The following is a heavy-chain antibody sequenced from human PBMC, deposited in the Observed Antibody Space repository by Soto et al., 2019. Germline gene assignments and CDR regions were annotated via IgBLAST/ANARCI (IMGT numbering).Heavy chain of an antibody. CDR3: ARVHWSGSSYDGFDL. V-gene: IGHV4-38-2*02. D-gene: IGHD3-3*01. CDR1: GPSISSAYY. Sequence: LSLTCSVSGPSISSAYYWAWIRQSPGRGLEFLGRIYFNGNTFYNPSLKSRVTVSRDTSKNQFFLSLTSVSAADTAIYYCARVHWSGSSYDGFDLWGQGTKVTVSS. CDR2: IYFNGNT. J-gene: IGHJ3*01.